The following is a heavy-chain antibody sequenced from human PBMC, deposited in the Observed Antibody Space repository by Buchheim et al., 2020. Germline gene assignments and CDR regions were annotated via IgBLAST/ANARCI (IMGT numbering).Heavy chain of an antibody. CDR3: AKERQWLVLSTAIDY. V-gene: IGHV3-30*18. CDR2: ISYDGSNK. CDR1: GFTFSSYG. J-gene: IGHJ4*02. Sequence: QVQLVESGGGVVQPGRSLRLSCAASGFTFSSYGMHWVRQAPGKGLEWVAVISYDGSNKYYADSVKGRFTISRDNSKNPLYLQMNSLRAEDTAVYYCAKERQWLVLSTAIDYWGQGTL. D-gene: IGHD6-19*01.